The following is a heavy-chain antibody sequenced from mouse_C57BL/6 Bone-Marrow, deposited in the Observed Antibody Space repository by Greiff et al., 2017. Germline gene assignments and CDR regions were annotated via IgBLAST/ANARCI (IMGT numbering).Heavy chain of an antibody. Sequence: EVKLMESGGGLVQPGGSLKLSCAASGFTFSDYGMAWVRQAPRKGPEWVAFISNLAYSIYYADTVTGRFTISRENAKNTLYLEMSSLRSEDTAMYYCARHRGTTVVAPMDYWGQGTSVTVSS. J-gene: IGHJ4*01. D-gene: IGHD1-1*01. V-gene: IGHV5-15*01. CDR2: ISNLAYSI. CDR3: ARHRGTTVVAPMDY. CDR1: GFTFSDYG.